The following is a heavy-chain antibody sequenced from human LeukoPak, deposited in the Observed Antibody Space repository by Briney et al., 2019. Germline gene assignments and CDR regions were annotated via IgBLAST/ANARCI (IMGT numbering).Heavy chain of an antibody. J-gene: IGHJ3*02. CDR2: IIPIFGTA. D-gene: IGHD5-18*01. CDR3: ARGAGDTAMAGDAFDI. CDR1: GGTFSSYA. V-gene: IGHV1-69*05. Sequence: SVKVSCKASGGTFSSYAISWVRQAPGQGLEWMGRIIPIFGTANYAQKFQGRVTITTDEFTSTAYMELSSLRSEDTAVYYCARGAGDTAMAGDAFDIWGQGTMVTVSS.